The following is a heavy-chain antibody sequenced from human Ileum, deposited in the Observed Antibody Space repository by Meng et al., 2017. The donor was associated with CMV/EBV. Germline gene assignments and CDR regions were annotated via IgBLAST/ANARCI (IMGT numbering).Heavy chain of an antibody. CDR1: GGSISSGDYY. CDR2: IYYSGST. D-gene: IGHD3-3*01. V-gene: IGHV4-30-4*08. Sequence: SETLSLTCTVSGGSISSGDYYWSWIRQPPGKGLEWIGYIYYSGSTYYNPSLKSRVTISVDTSKNQFSLKLSSVTAADTAVYYCARVNYDFWSGPGAFDIWGQGTKVTGSS. CDR3: ARVNYDFWSGPGAFDI. J-gene: IGHJ3*02.